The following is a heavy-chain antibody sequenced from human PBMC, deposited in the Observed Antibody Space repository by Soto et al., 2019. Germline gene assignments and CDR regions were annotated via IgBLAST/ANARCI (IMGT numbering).Heavy chain of an antibody. CDR3: VKERGPFDAFDV. V-gene: IGHV3-33*06. Sequence: QVQLVESGGGVVQPGGCLRLSCSASVFTFSTYGMHCVRQAPGKGLEWVTVIWSNGINQYYADSVKGRFTVSRDNSKNTLYLQMNSLRVEDTAVYYCVKERGPFDAFDVWGQGSMVTVSS. J-gene: IGHJ3*01. CDR1: VFTFSTYG. CDR2: IWSNGINQ. D-gene: IGHD3-16*01.